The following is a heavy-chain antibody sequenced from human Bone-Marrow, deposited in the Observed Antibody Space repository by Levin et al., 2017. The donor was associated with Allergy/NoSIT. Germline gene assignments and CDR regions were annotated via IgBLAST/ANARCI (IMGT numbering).Heavy chain of an antibody. CDR3: ARVVGYYYGSALDY. D-gene: IGHD3-10*01. J-gene: IGHJ4*02. Sequence: GGSLRLSCAASGFTFSSYWMSWVRQAPGKGLEWVANIKQDGSEKYYVDSVKGRFTISRDNAKNSLYLQMNSLRAEDTAVYYCARVVGYYYGSALDYWGQGTLVTVSS. V-gene: IGHV3-7*01. CDR1: GFTFSSYW. CDR2: IKQDGSEK.